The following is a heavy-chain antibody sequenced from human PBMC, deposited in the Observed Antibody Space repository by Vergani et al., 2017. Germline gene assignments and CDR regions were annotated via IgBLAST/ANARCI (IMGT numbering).Heavy chain of an antibody. Sequence: QVQLQESGPGLVKPSQTLSLTCVVYGDSISAGDFYWSWIRQPPGKGLEWMGYIYPTGSTYYNPSLKSRLTISVDMSKNQFALRLTSVTAADTAVYFCTRDFESAKGDYWYFDVWGRGTLVTISS. CDR3: TRDFESAKGDYWYFDV. J-gene: IGHJ2*01. CDR1: GDSISAGDFY. D-gene: IGHD4/OR15-4a*01. CDR2: IYPTGST. V-gene: IGHV4-30-4*08.